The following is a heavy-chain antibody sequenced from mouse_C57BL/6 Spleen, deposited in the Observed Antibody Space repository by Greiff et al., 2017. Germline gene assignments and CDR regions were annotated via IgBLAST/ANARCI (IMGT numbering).Heavy chain of an antibody. CDR1: GFTFSDYG. CDR2: ISSGSSTI. J-gene: IGHJ4*01. D-gene: IGHD6-1*01. V-gene: IGHV5-17*01. CDR3: ARASRGYYAMDY. Sequence: EVMLVESGGGLVKPGGSLKLSCAASGFTFSDYGMHWVRQAPEKGLEWVAYISSGSSTIYYADTVKGRFTISRDNAKNTLFLQMTSLRSEDTAMYYCARASRGYYAMDYWGQGTSVTVSS.